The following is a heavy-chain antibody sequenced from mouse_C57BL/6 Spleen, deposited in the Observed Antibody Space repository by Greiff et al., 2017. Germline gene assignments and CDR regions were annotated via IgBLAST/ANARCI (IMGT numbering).Heavy chain of an antibody. CDR1: GYAFSSYW. CDR2: IYPGDGDT. J-gene: IGHJ3*01. Sequence: QVQLQQSGAELVKPGASVKISCKASGYAFSSYWMNWVKQRPGKGLEWIGQIYPGDGDTNYNGKFKGKATLTADKSSSTAYMQLSSLTSEDSAVYFCARSGSYYGSTSWFAYWGQGTLVTVSA. V-gene: IGHV1-80*01. D-gene: IGHD1-1*01. CDR3: ARSGSYYGSTSWFAY.